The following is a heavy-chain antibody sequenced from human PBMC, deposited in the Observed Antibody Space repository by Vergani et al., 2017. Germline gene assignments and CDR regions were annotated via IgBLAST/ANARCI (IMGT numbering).Heavy chain of an antibody. V-gene: IGHV1-46*03. J-gene: IGHJ4*02. CDR2: INPSGGHT. CDR3: ARGDYGILTGYRY. Sequence: QVPVVQSGAEVKKSGASVKVSCKISGYTFSYYYMHWVRQAPGQGLEWMGIINPSGGHTYYAQKFQGRVTMARDTSTSTVYMELSSLRSEDTAIYYCARGDYGILTGYRYWGQGTLVTVSA. D-gene: IGHD3-9*01. CDR1: GYTFSYYY.